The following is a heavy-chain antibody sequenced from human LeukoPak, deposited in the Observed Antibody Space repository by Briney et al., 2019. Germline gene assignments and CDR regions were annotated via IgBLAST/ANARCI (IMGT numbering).Heavy chain of an antibody. D-gene: IGHD3-3*01. J-gene: IGHJ5*02. CDR1: GGTFSSYT. CDR3: AIRSSRTYENWFDP. V-gene: IGHV1-8*02. Sequence: GASVKVSCKASGGTFSSYTINWVQQATGQGLEWMGWMNPNSGNTGYAQKFQGRVTMTRNTSISTAYMELSSLRSEDTAVYYCAIRSSRTYENWFDPWGQGTLVTVSS. CDR2: MNPNSGNT.